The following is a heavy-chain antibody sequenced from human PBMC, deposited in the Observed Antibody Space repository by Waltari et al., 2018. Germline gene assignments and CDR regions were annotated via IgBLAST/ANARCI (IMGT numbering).Heavy chain of an antibody. J-gene: IGHJ5*01. CDR1: GYTFTTYG. Sequence: QVXXVQSGAEVKEPGAXVKVSCKASGYTFTTYGISWVRQAPGQGLEWMGWINVHNGYTDXPXXXQGRVTMTTDTSTSTXYMELRXXRXDDTAVYYCXXRKIDYXNYNWFDSXXXXTLVTVSS. V-gene: IGHV1-18*01. CDR3: XXRKIDYXNYNWFDS. D-gene: IGHD4-4*01. CDR2: INVHNGYT.